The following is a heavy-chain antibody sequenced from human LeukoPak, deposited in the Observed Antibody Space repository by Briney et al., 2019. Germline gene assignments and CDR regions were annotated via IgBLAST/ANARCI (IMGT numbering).Heavy chain of an antibody. CDR1: GGSISSGSYY. J-gene: IGHJ4*02. Sequence: SETLSLTCTVSGGSISSGSYYWSWIRQPAGKGLEWIGRIYTSGSTNYNPSLKSRVTISVDTSKNQFSLKLSSVTAADTAVYYCARDYLYDSSGYYYFDYWGQGTLVTVSS. CDR2: IYTSGST. V-gene: IGHV4-61*02. D-gene: IGHD3-22*01. CDR3: ARDYLYDSSGYYYFDY.